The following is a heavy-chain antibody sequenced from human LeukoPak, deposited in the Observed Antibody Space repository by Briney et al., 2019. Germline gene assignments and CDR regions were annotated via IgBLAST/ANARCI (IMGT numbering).Heavy chain of an antibody. Sequence: SETLSLTCTVSGGSISSYYWSWIRQPPGKGLEWIGSMYYSGSTNYKPSLKSRVTISVDTSKNQFSLKLSSVTAADTAVYYCARHAYYYDRSGSYEAFDIWGQGTMVTVSS. CDR1: GGSISSYY. V-gene: IGHV4-59*08. CDR3: ARHAYYYDRSGSYEAFDI. CDR2: MYYSGST. D-gene: IGHD3-22*01. J-gene: IGHJ3*02.